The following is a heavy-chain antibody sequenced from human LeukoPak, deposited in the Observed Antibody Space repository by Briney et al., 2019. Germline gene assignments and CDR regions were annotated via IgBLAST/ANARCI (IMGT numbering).Heavy chain of an antibody. J-gene: IGHJ3*02. CDR2: ISSSSSYI. Sequence: PGGSLRLSCAASGFTFSSYSMNWVRQAPGKGPEWVSSISSSSSYIYYADSAKGRFTISRDNAKNSLYLQMNSLRAEDTAVYYCARDPGIAAASAFDIWGQGTMVTVSS. V-gene: IGHV3-21*01. D-gene: IGHD6-13*01. CDR3: ARDPGIAAASAFDI. CDR1: GFTFSSYS.